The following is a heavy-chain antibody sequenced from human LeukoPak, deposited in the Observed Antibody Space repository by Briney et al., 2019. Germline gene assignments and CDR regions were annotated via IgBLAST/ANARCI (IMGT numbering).Heavy chain of an antibody. D-gene: IGHD4-17*01. V-gene: IGHV3-30*18. CDR1: GFTFSSYG. Sequence: SGGSLRLSCAASGFTFSSYGMHWVRQAPGKGLEWVAVISYDGSNKYYADSVKGRFTISRDNSKNTLYLQMNSLRAEDTAVYYCAKWRSSDYGTTSTGYWGQGTLVTVSS. CDR2: ISYDGSNK. J-gene: IGHJ4*02. CDR3: AKWRSSDYGTTSTGY.